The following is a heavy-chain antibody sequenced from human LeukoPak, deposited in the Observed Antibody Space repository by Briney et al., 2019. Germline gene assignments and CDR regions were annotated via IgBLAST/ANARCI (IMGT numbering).Heavy chain of an antibody. CDR1: GFTFSSYA. V-gene: IGHV3-23*01. CDR3: AKDRGRSVSGTEFDY. CDR2: LASTGSDT. D-gene: IGHD6-19*01. J-gene: IGHJ4*02. Sequence: GGSLRLSCAASGFTFSSYAMTWVRQAPGKGLEWVSTLASTGSDTYYADSVKGRFTIFRDTSKNTLYLQMDSLRAEDTAIYYCAKDRGRSVSGTEFDYWGQGTLLTVSS.